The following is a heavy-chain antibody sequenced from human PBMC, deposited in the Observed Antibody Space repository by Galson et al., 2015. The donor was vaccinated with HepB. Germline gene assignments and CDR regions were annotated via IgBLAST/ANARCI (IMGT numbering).Heavy chain of an antibody. Sequence: PVKVSCQDSGGTFSSYAISWVRQAPGQGLEWMGGIIPIFGTANYAQKFQGRDTITADESTSTAYMELSSLRSEDTAVYYCARDGIAAAANDAFDIWCQGTMVTVSS. V-gene: IGHV1-69*13. CDR3: ARDGIAAAANDAFDI. J-gene: IGHJ3*02. CDR1: GGTFSSYA. CDR2: IIPIFGTA. D-gene: IGHD6-13*01.